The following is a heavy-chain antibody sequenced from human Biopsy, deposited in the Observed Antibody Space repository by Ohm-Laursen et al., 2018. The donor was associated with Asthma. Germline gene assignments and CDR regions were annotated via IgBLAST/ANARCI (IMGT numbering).Heavy chain of an antibody. CDR3: ARAVDYSHYYGIDV. V-gene: IGHV1-18*01. CDR2: ISVYNGNT. Sequence: ASVKPSCKTSGYTFNSAGITWVRQAPGQGLEWMGWISVYNGNTKDAQKLQDRVTMITDTSTSTAYMELRSLRSDDTAVYFCARAVDYSHYYGIDVWGQGTTVTVS. D-gene: IGHD3-10*01. CDR1: GYTFNSAG. J-gene: IGHJ6*02.